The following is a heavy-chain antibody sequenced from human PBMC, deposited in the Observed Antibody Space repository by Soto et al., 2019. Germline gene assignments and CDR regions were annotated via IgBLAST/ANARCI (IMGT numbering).Heavy chain of an antibody. J-gene: IGHJ4*02. CDR1: GFTVSSYD. D-gene: IGHD3-10*01. V-gene: IGHV3-13*01. Sequence: EVQLVESGGGLVQPGGSLRLACAAPGFTVSSYDMHWVRNVTGKGLEWVSTLGAGGDTYFPDSVKGRFPTSRDHAKNSLYLQMNNLGAGDTAVYYCARGTMVRGTLDPGISGPLDYWGQGTLVAVSS. CDR3: ARGTMVRGTLDPGISGPLDY. CDR2: LGAGGDT.